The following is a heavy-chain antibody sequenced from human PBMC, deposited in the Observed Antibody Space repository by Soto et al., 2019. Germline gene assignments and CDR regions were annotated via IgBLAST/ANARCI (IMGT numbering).Heavy chain of an antibody. CDR2: INPATGAA. Sequence: QLHLVQSGAVVKKPGASVTVSCSASGYPVTAYYMHWVRQAPGRGLEWMGGINPATGAAKYTQTFQGRVTMTRGTSPSTVFMELSGLTSEDTAVFYWARGGGVGVAGSAAFDMWGQGTLVTVSS. D-gene: IGHD3-3*01. CDR1: GYPVTAYY. CDR3: ARGGGVGVAGSAAFDM. V-gene: IGHV1-2*02. J-gene: IGHJ3*02.